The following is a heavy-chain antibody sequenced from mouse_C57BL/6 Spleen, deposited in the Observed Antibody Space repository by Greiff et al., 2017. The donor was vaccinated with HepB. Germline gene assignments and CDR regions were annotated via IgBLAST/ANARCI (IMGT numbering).Heavy chain of an antibody. CDR3: ARRGGDYYGSSSFDY. Sequence: QVHVKQSGAELVKPGASVKISCKASGYAFSSYWMNWVKQRPGKGLEWIGQIYPGDGDTNYNGKFKGKATLTADKSSSTAYMQLSSLTSEDSAVYFCARRGGDYYGSSSFDYWGQGTTLTVSS. D-gene: IGHD1-1*01. CDR2: IYPGDGDT. J-gene: IGHJ2*01. V-gene: IGHV1-80*01. CDR1: GYAFSSYW.